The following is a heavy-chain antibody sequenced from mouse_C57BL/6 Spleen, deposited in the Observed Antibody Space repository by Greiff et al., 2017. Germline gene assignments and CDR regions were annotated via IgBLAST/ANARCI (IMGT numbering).Heavy chain of an antibody. V-gene: IGHV1-80*01. J-gene: IGHJ4*01. CDR1: GYAFSSYW. CDR3: ARLRRENYAMDY. D-gene: IGHD2-12*01. CDR2: IYPGDGDT. Sequence: VMLVESGAELVKPGASVKISCKASGYAFSSYWMNWVKQRPGKGLEWIGQIYPGDGDTNYNGKFKGKATLTADKSSSTAYMQLSSLTSEDSAVYFCARLRRENYAMDYWGQGTSVTVSS.